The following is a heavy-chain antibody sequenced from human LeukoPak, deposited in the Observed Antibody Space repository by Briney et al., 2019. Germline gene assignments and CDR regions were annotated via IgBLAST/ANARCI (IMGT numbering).Heavy chain of an antibody. D-gene: IGHD3-9*01. CDR1: GFPFTTHA. CDR2: IRLDGSNE. CDR3: TRGYDSRY. J-gene: IGHJ4*02. Sequence: GGSLRLSCAASGFPFTTHAMNWVRQAPGKGLEWVAFIRLDGSNEQYADSVKGRFIISRDNSKNTLYMQMHSLTSDDTAVYYCTRGYDSRYWGQGTLVTVSS. V-gene: IGHV3-30*02.